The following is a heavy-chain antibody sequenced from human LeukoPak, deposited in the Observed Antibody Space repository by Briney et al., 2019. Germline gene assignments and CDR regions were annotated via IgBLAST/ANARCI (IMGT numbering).Heavy chain of an antibody. CDR3: AKDTSIGRYCTNGVCSPFDY. Sequence: QPGGSLRLSCAGSGFTFSSYAMSWVSQAPGKGLEWVSAISDTGATTYDADSVKGRFTISRDNSRSTLYLQMNSLRAEDTALYYCAKDTSIGRYCTNGVCSPFDYWGQGTLVTVSS. V-gene: IGHV3-23*01. D-gene: IGHD2-8*01. CDR2: ISDTGATT. J-gene: IGHJ4*02. CDR1: GFTFSSYA.